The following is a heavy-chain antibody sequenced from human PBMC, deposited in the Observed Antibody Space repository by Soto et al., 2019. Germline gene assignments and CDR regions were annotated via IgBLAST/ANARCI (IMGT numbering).Heavy chain of an antibody. J-gene: IGHJ4*02. CDR3: ARDRGGAGATDY. D-gene: IGHD1-26*01. Sequence: VQLVESGGGLVKPGGSLRLSCAASGFTFSNSGMNWVRQAPGKGLEWVAYISSSSSTIRYADSVKGRFTISRDNAKNSLFLQMNSLRDEDTAVYYCARDRGGAGATDYWGQGTLVTVSS. CDR1: GFTFSNSG. CDR2: ISSSSSTI. V-gene: IGHV3-48*02.